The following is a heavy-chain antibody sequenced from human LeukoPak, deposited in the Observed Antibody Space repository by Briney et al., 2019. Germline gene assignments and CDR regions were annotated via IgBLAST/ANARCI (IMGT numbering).Heavy chain of an antibody. J-gene: IGHJ6*02. CDR3: ARGGYSSPLWGLEIYGMDV. CDR1: GYTFTSYD. D-gene: IGHD6-13*01. V-gene: IGHV1-8*01. Sequence: ASVKVSCKASGYTFTSYDINWVRQATGQGLEWMGWMNPNSGNTGYAQKFQGRVTMTRNTSISTAYMELSSLRSEDTAVYYCARGGYSSPLWGLEIYGMDVWGQGTTVTVSS. CDR2: MNPNSGNT.